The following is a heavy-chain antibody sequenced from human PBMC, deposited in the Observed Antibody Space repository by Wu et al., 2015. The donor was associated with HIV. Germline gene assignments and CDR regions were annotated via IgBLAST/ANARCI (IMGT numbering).Heavy chain of an antibody. J-gene: IGHJ3*02. CDR3: ARDPGDEILGFNYQGAFDI. D-gene: IGHD3-3*01. V-gene: IGHV1-2*02. Sequence: QVQLVQSGAEVKKPGASVRVSCKASGYTFTDNNVHWVRQAPGQGPQWMGWINPKSGGTDYAQNFQGRVTMTRDTSSSTAFMELTRLTSDDTAVYYCARDPGDEILGFNYQGAFDIWGQGTMVTVSS. CDR1: GYTFTDNN. CDR2: INPKSGGT.